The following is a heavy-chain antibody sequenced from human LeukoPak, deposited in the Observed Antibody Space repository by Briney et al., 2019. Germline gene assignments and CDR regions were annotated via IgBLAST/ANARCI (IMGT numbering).Heavy chain of an antibody. J-gene: IGHJ4*02. CDR1: GFTFSSYW. V-gene: IGHV3-74*01. CDR2: INSDGSST. Sequence: GGSLRLSCAASGFTFSSYWMHWVRQAPGKGLVWVSRINSDGSSTSYADSVKGRFTTSRDNAKNTLYLQMNSLRAEDTAVYYCARDPSYGDYALSDYWGQGTLVTVSS. CDR3: ARDPSYGDYALSDY. D-gene: IGHD4-17*01.